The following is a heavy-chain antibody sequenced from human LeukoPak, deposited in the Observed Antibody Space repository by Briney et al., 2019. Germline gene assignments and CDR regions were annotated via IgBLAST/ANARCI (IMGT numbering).Heavy chain of an antibody. CDR1: GFTFSDYY. CDR2: ISSSGSTI. CDR3: ASIVWNDPYDAFDI. Sequence: GGSLRLSCAASGFTFSDYYMSWIRQAPGKGLEWVSYISSSGSTIYYADSVKGRFTISRDNAKNSLYLQMNSLRAEDTAVYYCASIVWNDPYDAFDIWGQGTMVTVSS. V-gene: IGHV3-11*04. D-gene: IGHD1-1*01. J-gene: IGHJ3*02.